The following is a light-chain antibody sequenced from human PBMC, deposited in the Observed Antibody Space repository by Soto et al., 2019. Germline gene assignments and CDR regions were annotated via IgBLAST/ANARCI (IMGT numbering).Light chain of an antibody. CDR2: EVS. CDR3: SSYTSSGTLYV. V-gene: IGLV2-18*02. CDR1: SSDVGSYNR. Sequence: QSVLTQPPSVSGSPGQSVTISCTGTSSDVGSYNRVSWYQQPPGTAPKLMIYEVSNRPSGVPDRFSGSKSGNTASLTISGLQAEDEADSYCSSYTSSGTLYVFGTGTKLTVL. J-gene: IGLJ1*01.